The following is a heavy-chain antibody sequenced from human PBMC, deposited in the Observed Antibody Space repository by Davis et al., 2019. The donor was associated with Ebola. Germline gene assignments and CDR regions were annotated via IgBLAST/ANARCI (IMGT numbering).Heavy chain of an antibody. V-gene: IGHV4-31*03. CDR3: ARDLLYSSSSTYYYYGMDV. Sequence: PSETLSLTCTVSDGSISSGGYYWSWIRQHPGKGLEWIGYIYYSGSTYYNPSLKSRVTISVDTSKNQFSLKLSSVTAADTAVYYCARDLLYSSSSTYYYYGMDVWGQGTTVTVSS. CDR2: IYYSGST. CDR1: DGSISSGGYY. J-gene: IGHJ6*02. D-gene: IGHD6-6*01.